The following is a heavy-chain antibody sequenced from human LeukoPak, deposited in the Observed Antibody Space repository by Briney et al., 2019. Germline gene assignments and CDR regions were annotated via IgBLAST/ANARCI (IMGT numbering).Heavy chain of an antibody. CDR2: INPNSGGT. CDR1: GYTFTGYY. V-gene: IGHV1-2*02. Sequence: GASVKVSCKASGYTFTGYYMHWVRQAPGQGLEWMGWINPNSGGTNYAQKFQGRVTMTRDTSISTAYMELSSLRSEDTAVYYCATLDFGSTVRYFDYWGQGTLVTVSS. J-gene: IGHJ4*02. D-gene: IGHD4-17*01. CDR3: ATLDFGSTVRYFDY.